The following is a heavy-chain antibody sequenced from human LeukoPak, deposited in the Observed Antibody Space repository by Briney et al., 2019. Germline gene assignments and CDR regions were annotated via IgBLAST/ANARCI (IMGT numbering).Heavy chain of an antibody. CDR1: GFTFSSYW. CDR3: ARDPGYCSGGSCYDYYYHMDV. CDR2: IKQDGSEK. V-gene: IGHV3-7*01. D-gene: IGHD2-15*01. Sequence: GGSLRLSCAASGFTFSSYWMSWVRQAPGKGLEWVANIKQDGSEKYYVDSVKGRFTISRDNAKNSLYLQLNSLRAEDTAVYSCARDPGYCSGGSCYDYYYHMDVWGKGTTVTVSS. J-gene: IGHJ6*03.